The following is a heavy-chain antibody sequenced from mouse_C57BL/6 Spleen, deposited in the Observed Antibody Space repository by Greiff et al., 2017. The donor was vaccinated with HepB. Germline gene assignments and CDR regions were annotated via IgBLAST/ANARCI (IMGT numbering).Heavy chain of an antibody. D-gene: IGHD1-1*01. CDR2: IYPGDGDT. V-gene: IGHV1-82*01. CDR1: GYAFSSSW. Sequence: QVQLQQSGPELVKPGASVKISCKASGYAFSSSWMNWVKQRPGKGLEWIGRIYPGDGDTNYNGKFKGKATLTEDKSSSTAYMQLSSLTSEDSAVYFCARDYYGSSYGYWGQGTTLTVSS. CDR3: ARDYYGSSYGY. J-gene: IGHJ2*01.